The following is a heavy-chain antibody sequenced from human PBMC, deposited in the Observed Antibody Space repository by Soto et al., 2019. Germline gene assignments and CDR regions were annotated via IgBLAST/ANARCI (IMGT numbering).Heavy chain of an antibody. CDR2: INHSGST. J-gene: IGHJ6*02. D-gene: IGHD3-3*01. CDR1: GGSFSGYY. V-gene: IGHV4-34*01. Sequence: PSETLSLTCAVYGGSFSGYYWIWIRQPPGKGLEWIGEINHSGSTNYNPSLKSRVTISVDTSKNQFSLKLSSVTAADAAVYYCASSSELRFLEWDSYYYYYGMDVWRQGTTVTVS. CDR3: ASSSELRFLEWDSYYYYYGMDV.